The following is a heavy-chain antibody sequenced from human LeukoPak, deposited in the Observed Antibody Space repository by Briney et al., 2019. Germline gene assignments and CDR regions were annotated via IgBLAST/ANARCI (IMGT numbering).Heavy chain of an antibody. J-gene: IGHJ4*02. CDR1: GGSISSGSYY. CDR3: ARGPGGSSSSDFDY. D-gene: IGHD6-6*01. CDR2: IYTSGST. Sequence: SETLSLTCTVSGGSISSGSYYWSWIRQPAGKGLEWIGRIYTSGSTNYNPSLRSRVTISVDTSKNQFSLKLSSVTAADTAVYYCARGPGGSSSSDFDYWGQGTLVTVSS. V-gene: IGHV4-61*02.